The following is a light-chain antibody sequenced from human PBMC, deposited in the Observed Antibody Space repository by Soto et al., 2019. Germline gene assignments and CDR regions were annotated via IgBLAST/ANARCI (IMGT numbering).Light chain of an antibody. CDR1: QAIRND. Sequence: AFQMTQSPSSLSASVGDRVTITFRASQAIRNDLGWYQQKPGKAPRLLIYAASILQSGVPSRFSGSGSGTDFTLTISSLQPEDFATYYCLQDYSFPWTFGQGTKVEIK. CDR2: AAS. J-gene: IGKJ1*01. V-gene: IGKV1-6*01. CDR3: LQDYSFPWT.